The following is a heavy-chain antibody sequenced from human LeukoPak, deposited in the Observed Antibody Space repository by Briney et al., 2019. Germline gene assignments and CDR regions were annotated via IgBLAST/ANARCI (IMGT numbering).Heavy chain of an antibody. Sequence: GGSLRLSCAASGFTFSSYAMSWVRQAPGKGLEWVSSIPRNGGSTYYADSVKGRFTISRDNSKNTLYVQMNGLRVDDTAVYYCAKAPRFGDHAAEYFYYYMDVWGKGTTVTVSS. CDR2: IPRNGGST. D-gene: IGHD3-16*01. J-gene: IGHJ6*03. CDR3: AKAPRFGDHAAEYFYYYMDV. CDR1: GFTFSSYA. V-gene: IGHV3-23*01.